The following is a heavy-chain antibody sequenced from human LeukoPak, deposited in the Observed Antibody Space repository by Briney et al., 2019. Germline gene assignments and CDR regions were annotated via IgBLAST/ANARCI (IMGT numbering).Heavy chain of an antibody. CDR3: SKHFSRHYWFDP. CDR1: GGSFSGYY. J-gene: IGHJ5*02. CDR2: INHSGST. V-gene: IGHV4-34*01. Sequence: SETLSLTCAVYGGSFSGYYWSWIRQPPGKGLEWIGEINHSGSTNYNPSLKSRVTISVDTSRNQFSLKLSSVTAADTAVYYCSKHFSRHYWFDPWGQGTLVTVSS.